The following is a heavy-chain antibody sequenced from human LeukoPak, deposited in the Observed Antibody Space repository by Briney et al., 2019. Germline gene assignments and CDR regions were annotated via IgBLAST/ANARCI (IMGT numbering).Heavy chain of an antibody. CDR1: GFTFSSHA. CDR2: ISGRGDTT. V-gene: IGHV3-23*01. J-gene: IGHJ6*02. CDR3: AKERYSGYGMVYYYAMDV. Sequence: GGSLRLSCAASGFTFSSHAMTWVRQAPGKGLEWVSSISGRGDTTHYADSVKGRFTISRDNSKNTLYLQMTSLRPEDTAVYYCAKERYSGYGMVYYYAMDVWGQGATVIVSS. D-gene: IGHD5-12*01.